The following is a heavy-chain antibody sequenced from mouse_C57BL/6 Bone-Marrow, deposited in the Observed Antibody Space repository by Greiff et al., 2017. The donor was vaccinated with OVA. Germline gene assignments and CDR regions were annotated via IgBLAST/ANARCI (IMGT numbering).Heavy chain of an antibody. D-gene: IGHD4-1*01. Sequence: VQLQQSGPGLVQPSQSLSITCTVSGFSLTSYGVHWVRQSPGKGLEWLGVIWRGGSTDYNAALMSRLSITKDNSKSQVFFKMNSLQADDTAIYYCAKMGRYQAWFAYWGQGTLVTVSA. V-gene: IGHV2-5*01. J-gene: IGHJ3*01. CDR2: IWRGGST. CDR3: AKMGRYQAWFAY. CDR1: GFSLTSYG.